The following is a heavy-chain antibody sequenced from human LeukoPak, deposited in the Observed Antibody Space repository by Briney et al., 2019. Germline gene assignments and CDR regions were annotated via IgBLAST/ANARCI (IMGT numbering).Heavy chain of an antibody. CDR3: VRFLLSGPYYYYGMDV. Sequence: ASVKFSCKAFGYTFTVYYVHWLRQAPGQGLDWMGRINPNSGGTNYAHKFQARVTTTRDTSISTAFMELTRLRSDDTAVYYCVRFLLSGPYYYYGMDVWGQGNTVTVSS. V-gene: IGHV1-2*06. CDR1: GYTFTVYY. CDR2: INPNSGGT. D-gene: IGHD3-3*01. J-gene: IGHJ6*02.